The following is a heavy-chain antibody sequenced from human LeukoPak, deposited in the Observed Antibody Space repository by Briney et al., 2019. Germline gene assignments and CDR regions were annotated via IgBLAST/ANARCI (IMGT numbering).Heavy chain of an antibody. Sequence: ASVKVSCKASGYTFTSYGISWVRQAPGQGLEWMGWISAYNGNTNYAQKLQGRVTMTTDTSTSTAYMELRSLRSDDTAVYYCAGAPPRRVPAALLDYWGQGTLVTVSS. V-gene: IGHV1-18*01. CDR3: AGAPPRRVPAALLDY. J-gene: IGHJ4*02. D-gene: IGHD2-2*01. CDR2: ISAYNGNT. CDR1: GYTFTSYG.